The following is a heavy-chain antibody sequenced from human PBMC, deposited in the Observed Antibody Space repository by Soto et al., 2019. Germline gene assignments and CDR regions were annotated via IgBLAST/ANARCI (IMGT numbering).Heavy chain of an antibody. J-gene: IGHJ6*02. V-gene: IGHV1-46*01. CDR3: ASDYGSGVEMDV. CDR2: FKPTGGGST. Sequence: XSVKVSCKPSVYTFSCYYVHWVRQAPGQGLEWMGVFKPTGGGSTSYAQRFQGRVTVTRDTSTSTVYMELGSLRFDDTAVYFCASDYGSGVEMDVWGQGTRVTVSS. D-gene: IGHD3-10*01. CDR1: VYTFSCYY.